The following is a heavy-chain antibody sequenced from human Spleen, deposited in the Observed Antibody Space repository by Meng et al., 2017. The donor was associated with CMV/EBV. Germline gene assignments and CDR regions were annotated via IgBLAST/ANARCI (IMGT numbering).Heavy chain of an antibody. J-gene: IGHJ4*02. Sequence: GESLKISCAASGFTFSSYAMHWVRQAPGKGLEWVAVISYDGSNKYYADSVKGRFTISRDNAKNSLYLQMNSLRAEDTAVYYCARRGIAAADPFDYWGQGTLVTVSS. CDR2: ISYDGSNK. CDR1: GFTFSSYA. CDR3: ARRGIAAADPFDY. V-gene: IGHV3-30-3*01. D-gene: IGHD6-13*01.